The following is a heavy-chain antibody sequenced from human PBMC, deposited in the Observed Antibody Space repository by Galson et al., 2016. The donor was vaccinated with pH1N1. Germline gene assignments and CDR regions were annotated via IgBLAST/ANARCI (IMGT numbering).Heavy chain of an antibody. J-gene: IGHJ6*02. V-gene: IGHV1-2*02. CDR3: AGEVVSPTRTFSYSYYGMYV. CDR1: GSTFYGQY. D-gene: IGHD2-15*01. CDR2: ISPKDSGT. Sequence: SVKVSCKASGSTFYGQYIHWVRQAPGQGLEWMGWISPKDSGTKFARKFQDRVTLTRDTSVKIAYMELRRLRSDDTAVYFCAGEVVSPTRTFSYSYYGMYVWGQGTTVIVSS.